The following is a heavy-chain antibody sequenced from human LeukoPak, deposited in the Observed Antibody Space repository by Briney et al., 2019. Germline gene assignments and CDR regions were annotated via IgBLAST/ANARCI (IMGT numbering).Heavy chain of an antibody. CDR2: INPNSGGT. Sequence: ASVKVSCKASGYTFTGYYMHWVRQAPGQGLEWMGWINPNSGGTNYAQKVQGRVTMTADTSTSTSYMELRSLRSDDTAVYYCAREHSSSWDQFDYWGQGTLATVSS. CDR1: GYTFTGYY. D-gene: IGHD6-13*01. J-gene: IGHJ4*02. V-gene: IGHV1-2*02. CDR3: AREHSSSWDQFDY.